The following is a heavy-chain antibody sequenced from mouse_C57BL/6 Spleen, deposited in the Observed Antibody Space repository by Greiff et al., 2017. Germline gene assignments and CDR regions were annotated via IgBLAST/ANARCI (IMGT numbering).Heavy chain of an antibody. CDR3: ASRSLLWLRQDWYFDV. J-gene: IGHJ1*03. V-gene: IGHV1-77*01. D-gene: IGHD2-2*01. CDR1: GYTFTDYY. Sequence: QVQLQQSGAELVKPGASVKISCKASGYTFTDYYINWVKQRPGQGLEWIGKIGPGSGRTYYNEKFKGKATLTADKSSSTAYMQLSSLTSEDSAVYFCASRSLLWLRQDWYFDVWGTGTTVTVSS. CDR2: IGPGSGRT.